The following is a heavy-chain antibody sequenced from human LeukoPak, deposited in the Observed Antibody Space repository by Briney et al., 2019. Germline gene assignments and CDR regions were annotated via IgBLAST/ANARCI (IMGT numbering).Heavy chain of an antibody. D-gene: IGHD3-10*01. CDR1: GYTFTSYY. V-gene: IGHV1-2*02. Sequence: ASVKVSCKASGYTFTSYYMHWVRQAPGQGLEWMGIINPNSGGTNYAQKFQGRVTMSRDTSISTAYMELSRLRSDDTAVYFCARDDDYDYGSGVTYWSQGTLVTVSS. CDR2: INPNSGGT. J-gene: IGHJ4*02. CDR3: ARDDDYDYGSGVTY.